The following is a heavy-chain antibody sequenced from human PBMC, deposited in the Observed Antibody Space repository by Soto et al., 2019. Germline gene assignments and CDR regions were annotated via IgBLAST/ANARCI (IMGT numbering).Heavy chain of an antibody. CDR2: INHSGST. D-gene: IGHD2-2*01. V-gene: IGHV4-34*01. CDR1: GGSFSGYY. CDR3: ARGDIVVVPAALPYYYYYGMDV. Sequence: SETLSLTCAVYGGSFSGYYWSWIRQPPGKGLEWIGEINHSGSTNYNPSLKSRVTISVDTSKNQFSLKLSSVTAADTAVYYCARGDIVVVPAALPYYYYYGMDVWGQGTTVTVSS. J-gene: IGHJ6*02.